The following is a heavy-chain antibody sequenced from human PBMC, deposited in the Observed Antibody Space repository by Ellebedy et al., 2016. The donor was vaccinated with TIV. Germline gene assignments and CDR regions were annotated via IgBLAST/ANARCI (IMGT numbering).Heavy chain of an antibody. Sequence: GESLKISCAASGFTFSPYAMSWVRQAPGKGLEWVSGIVGSGSQKYADSVKGRLTISRDNSKRTVDLQMNSLRAEDTAIYFCAKDRTSGDGYWVFDNWGQGTLVAVSS. D-gene: IGHD5-18*01. J-gene: IGHJ4*02. CDR2: IVGSGS. CDR3: AKDRTSGDGYWVFDN. CDR1: GFTFSPYA. V-gene: IGHV3-23*01.